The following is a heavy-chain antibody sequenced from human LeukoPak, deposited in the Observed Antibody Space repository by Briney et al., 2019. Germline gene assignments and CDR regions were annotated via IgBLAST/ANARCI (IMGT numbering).Heavy chain of an antibody. V-gene: IGHV4-34*01. Sequence: SETLSFTCAVYGGSFSGYYWSWIRQPPGKGLEWIGEINHSGSTNYNPSLKSRVTISVDTSKNQFSLKLSSVTAADTAVYYCARDLPGYYYGSGSYTDYWGQGTLVTVSS. CDR1: GGSFSGYY. CDR2: INHSGST. J-gene: IGHJ4*02. CDR3: ARDLPGYYYGSGSYTDY. D-gene: IGHD3-10*01.